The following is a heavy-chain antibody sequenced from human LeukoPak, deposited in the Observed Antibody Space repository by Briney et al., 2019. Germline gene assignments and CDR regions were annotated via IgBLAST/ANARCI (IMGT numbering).Heavy chain of an antibody. CDR2: INHSGST. J-gene: IGHJ5*02. D-gene: IGHD6-19*01. CDR3: ARGQPEEQWLLVGNWFDP. V-gene: IGHV4-34*01. CDR1: GGSFSGYY. Sequence: SETLSLTCAVYGGSFSGYYWSWIRQPPGKGLEWIGEINHSGSTNYNPSLKSRVTISVDTSKNQFSLKLSSVTAADTAVYYCARGQPEEQWLLVGNWFDPWGQGTLVTVSS.